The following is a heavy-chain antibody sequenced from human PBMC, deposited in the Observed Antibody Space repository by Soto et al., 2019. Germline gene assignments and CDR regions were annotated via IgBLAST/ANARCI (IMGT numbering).Heavy chain of an antibody. CDR1: GGTFSSYA. CDR3: ATGITMMSLTVPNWFDP. J-gene: IGHJ5*02. CDR2: IIPIFGTA. Sequence: SVKVSCKASGGTFSSYAISWVRQAPGQGLEWMGGIIPIFGTANYAQKFQGRVTITADKSTSTAYMELSSLRSEDTAVYYCATGITMMSLTVPNWFDPWGQGTLVTVSS. V-gene: IGHV1-69*06. D-gene: IGHD3-22*01.